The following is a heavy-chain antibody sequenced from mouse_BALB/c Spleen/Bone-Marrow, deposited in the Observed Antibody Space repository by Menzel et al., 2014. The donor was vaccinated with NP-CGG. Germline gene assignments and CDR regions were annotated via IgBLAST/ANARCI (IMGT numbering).Heavy chain of an antibody. Sequence: QVQLQQSGAELAKPGASVKMSCKASGYTFTSYWMHWVNQRPGQGLEWIGYINPSTGYTEYNQKFKDKATLTADKSSSTAYMQLSSLTSEDSAVYYCASGLEGFAYWGQGTLVTVSA. J-gene: IGHJ3*01. CDR3: ASGLEGFAY. CDR1: GYTFTSYW. V-gene: IGHV1-7*01. CDR2: INPSTGYT. D-gene: IGHD2-10*02.